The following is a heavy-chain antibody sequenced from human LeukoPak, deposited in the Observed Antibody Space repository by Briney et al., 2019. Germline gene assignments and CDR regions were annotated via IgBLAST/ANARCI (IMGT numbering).Heavy chain of an antibody. J-gene: IGHJ4*02. D-gene: IGHD4-17*01. CDR1: GGSISGSNYY. V-gene: IGHV4-39*01. CDR3: AKSPPTTVITLDS. CDR2: IHYSGNT. Sequence: SETLSLTCTVSGGSISGSNYYWGWIRQPPGKGLEWIGSIHYSGNTYYIPSLKSRVTISIDTSKNQFSLKLTSVTAADTAVYYCAKSPPTTVITLDSWGQGILVTVSS.